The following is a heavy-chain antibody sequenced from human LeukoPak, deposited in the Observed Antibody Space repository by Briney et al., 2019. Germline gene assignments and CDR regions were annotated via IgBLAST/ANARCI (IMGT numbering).Heavy chain of an antibody. J-gene: IGHJ6*02. V-gene: IGHV1-46*01. Sequence: GASVKVSCKASGYTFTSYYMHWVRQAPGQGLEWMGIINPSGGSTSYAQKFQGRVTMTRDTSTSTVYMELSSLRSEDTAVYYCARDPVSVPETKYGMDVWGQGTTVTVSS. D-gene: IGHD5-24*01. CDR1: GYTFTSYY. CDR3: ARDPVSVPETKYGMDV. CDR2: INPSGGST.